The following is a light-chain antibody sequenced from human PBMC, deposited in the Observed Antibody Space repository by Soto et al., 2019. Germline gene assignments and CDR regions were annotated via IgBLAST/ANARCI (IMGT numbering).Light chain of an antibody. V-gene: IGKV1-27*01. CDR2: AAT. J-gene: IGKJ5*01. CDR1: QVIGTS. Sequence: DIQMTQSPSSLSASVGDNVTITCRASQVIGTSLAWYQQKPGKVPKLLIYAATTLQSGVPSRFSGSGSGTHFTLTISSLQSEDVATYYCQKYNSVPITFGQGTRLGI. CDR3: QKYNSVPIT.